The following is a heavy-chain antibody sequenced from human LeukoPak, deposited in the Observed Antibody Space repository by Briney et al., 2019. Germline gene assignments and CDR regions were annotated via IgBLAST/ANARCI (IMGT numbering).Heavy chain of an antibody. CDR1: GGSISSYY. CDR3: ARTCKTSYDGYYYYYMDV. D-gene: IGHD5-12*01. CDR2: IYYSGST. Sequence: PSETLSLTCTVSGGSISSYYWSWIRQPPGKGLEWIGYIYYSGSTNYNPSLKSRVTISVDTSKNQFSLKLSSVTAADTAVYYCARTCKTSYDGYYYYYMDVWGKGTTVTVSS. V-gene: IGHV4-59*01. J-gene: IGHJ6*03.